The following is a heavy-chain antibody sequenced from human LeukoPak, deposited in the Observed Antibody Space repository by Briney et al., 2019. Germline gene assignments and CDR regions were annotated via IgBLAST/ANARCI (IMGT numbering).Heavy chain of an antibody. CDR2: IYNDGRT. CDR3: ATPFCGGDCYIGGRNDY. Sequence: GGSLRLSCAASGFTVSSNYMSWVRQAPGKGPEWVSVIYNDGRTFYGDSVKGRFTISRDNSKNTLFLQMNSLRAEDTAVYYCATPFCGGDCYIGGRNDYWGQGTLVTVSS. CDR1: GFTVSSNY. D-gene: IGHD2-21*02. J-gene: IGHJ4*02. V-gene: IGHV3-53*05.